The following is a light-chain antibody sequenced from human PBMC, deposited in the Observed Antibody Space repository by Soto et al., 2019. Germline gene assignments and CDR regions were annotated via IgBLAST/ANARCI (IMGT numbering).Light chain of an antibody. V-gene: IGLV2-14*01. J-gene: IGLJ2*01. CDR1: SSDVGAYDF. Sequence: QSALTQPASVSGSPGQSITISCTGTSSDVGAYDFVSWYQHSPGKAPKLVTFDVTHRPPGISDRFSGSKSANTASLPISGLQAEDEAFYYCSSYTTRSTLVFGGGTKLTVL. CDR2: DVT. CDR3: SSYTTRSTLV.